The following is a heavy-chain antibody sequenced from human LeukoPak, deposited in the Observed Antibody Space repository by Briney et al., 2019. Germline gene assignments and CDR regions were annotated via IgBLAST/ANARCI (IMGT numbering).Heavy chain of an antibody. CDR3: ARTLAAPALYDAFDI. CDR2: INHSGST. J-gene: IGHJ3*02. D-gene: IGHD6-6*01. V-gene: IGHV4-34*01. CDR1: GGSFSGYY. Sequence: SETLSLTCAVYGGSFSGYYWSWIRQPPGKGLEWIGEINHSGSTYYNPSLKSRVTISVDTSKNQFSLKLSSVTAADTAVYYCARTLAAPALYDAFDIWGQGTMVTVSS.